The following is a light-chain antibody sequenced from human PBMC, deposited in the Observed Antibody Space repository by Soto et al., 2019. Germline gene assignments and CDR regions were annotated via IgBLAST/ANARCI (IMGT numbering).Light chain of an antibody. CDR1: QSVTSNY. J-gene: IGKJ1*01. Sequence: EIVLTQSPGTLSLSPGERATLSCRASQSVTSNYLAWYQQRFGQAPRLLIYGASSRATGIPDRFSGSGSGTEFTLTITRLEPEDFAVYYCHQYGRSPQPFGQGTKVEIK. V-gene: IGKV3-20*01. CDR3: HQYGRSPQP. CDR2: GAS.